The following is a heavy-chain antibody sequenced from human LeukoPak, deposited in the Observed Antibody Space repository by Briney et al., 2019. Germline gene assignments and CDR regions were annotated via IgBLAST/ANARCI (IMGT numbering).Heavy chain of an antibody. V-gene: IGHV3-21*01. CDR3: ARARSKRNIVVVPARYGMDV. CDR2: ISNSSSYI. D-gene: IGHD2-2*01. CDR1: GFTFSSYS. Sequence: GGSLRLSCAASGFTFSSYSMNWVRQASGKGLEWVSSISNSSSYIYYADSVKGRLTISRDNAKNSLYLQMNSLRAEDTAVYYCARARSKRNIVVVPARYGMDVWGKGTTVTVSS. J-gene: IGHJ6*04.